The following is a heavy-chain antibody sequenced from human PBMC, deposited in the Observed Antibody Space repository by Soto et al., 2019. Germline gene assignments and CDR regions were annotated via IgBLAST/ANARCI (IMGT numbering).Heavy chain of an antibody. CDR3: ATQGFYRMGV. CDR2: IHHSGAT. CDR1: GDSITGDNW. V-gene: IGHV4-4*02. J-gene: IGHJ6*02. Sequence: QVQLQESGPGLVQPSGTLSLTCAVSGDSITGDNWWSWVRQPPGKGLEWIGEIHHSGATNYNPSLRSRVTISVDKSKTQFSLKLHSVTAADTAMFYCATQGFYRMGVWGRGTTVTVSS.